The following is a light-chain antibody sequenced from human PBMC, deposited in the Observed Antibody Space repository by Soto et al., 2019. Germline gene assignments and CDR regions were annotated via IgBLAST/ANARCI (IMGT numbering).Light chain of an antibody. V-gene: IGKV1-33*01. CDR3: QQYDNLPGLT. CDR1: QDISNY. J-gene: IGKJ4*01. CDR2: DAS. Sequence: DIQMTQSPSSLSASVGDRVTITCQASQDISNYLNWYQQKPGKAPKLLIYDASNFETGVPSRFSGSGSGTDFTFSISSLQPEDIATYYCQQYDNLPGLTFGGGTKVESK.